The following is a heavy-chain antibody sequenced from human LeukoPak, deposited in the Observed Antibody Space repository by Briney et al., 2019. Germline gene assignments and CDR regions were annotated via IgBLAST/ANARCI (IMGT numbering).Heavy chain of an antibody. CDR2: INPGDSDV. J-gene: IGHJ5*01. Sequence: GESLKISCKGSGYRFTSYWIGWVRQMPGKGLEWMGIINPGDSDVRYSPSFQGQVIMSADKSISTAYLEWSGLKASDTAMYYCARLSRPHILDTNWFDSWGQGSLVTISS. V-gene: IGHV5-51*01. CDR3: ARLSRPHILDTNWFDS. CDR1: GYRFTSYW. D-gene: IGHD3-9*01.